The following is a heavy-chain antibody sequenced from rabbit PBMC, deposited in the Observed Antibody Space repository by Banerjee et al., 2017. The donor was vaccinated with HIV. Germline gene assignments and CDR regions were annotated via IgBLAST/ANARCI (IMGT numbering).Heavy chain of an antibody. Sequence: QEQLVESGGDLVKPEGSLTLTCTASGFSLSGYWMNWVRQAPGKGLEWIAAIEPGSGNTYYASWAKGRFTISKTSSTVFLQMTSLTAADTATYFCVRETSHSNCNLWGPGTLVTVS. J-gene: IGHJ4*01. CDR1: GFSLSGYW. CDR3: VRETSHSNCNL. CDR2: IEPGSGNT. D-gene: IGHD1-1*01. V-gene: IGHV1S45*01.